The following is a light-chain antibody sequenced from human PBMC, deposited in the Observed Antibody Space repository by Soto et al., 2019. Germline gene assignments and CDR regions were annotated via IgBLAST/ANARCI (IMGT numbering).Light chain of an antibody. V-gene: IGKV3-20*01. Sequence: EVVLTQSPGTLSLSPGERATLSCRASQSVDSNYLSWFQQKRGQPPRVLVFATSSRATGTPVRFSGSGSGTDFTLTISRVEPEDFAVYFCQQYGGSHPAYTFGLGTKLEIK. CDR2: ATS. CDR3: QQYGGSHPAYT. CDR1: QSVDSNY. J-gene: IGKJ2*01.